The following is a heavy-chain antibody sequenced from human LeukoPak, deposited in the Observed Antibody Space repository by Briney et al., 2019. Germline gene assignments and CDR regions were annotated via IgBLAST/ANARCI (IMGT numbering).Heavy chain of an antibody. CDR2: INTGGST. D-gene: IGHD4-17*01. CDR1: GGTFSGYY. CDR3: ATKPGIDYGNRFDS. Sequence: SETLSLTCAVSGGTFSGYYWSWIRQPAGKGLEWIGGINTGGSTNYNPSLKSRVTISVDTSKNQFFLKLSSVTAADTAVYYCATKPGIDYGNRFDSWGQGTLVTVSS. V-gene: IGHV4-34*08. J-gene: IGHJ5*01.